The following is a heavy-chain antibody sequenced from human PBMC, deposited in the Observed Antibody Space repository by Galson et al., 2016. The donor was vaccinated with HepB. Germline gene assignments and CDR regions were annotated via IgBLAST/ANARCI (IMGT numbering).Heavy chain of an antibody. CDR2: IKTKTEGEAT. CDR3: STDRGQPGYYFDY. D-gene: IGHD2-21*01. V-gene: IGHV3-15*01. J-gene: IGHJ4*02. CDR1: GFFFKNAW. Sequence: SLRLSCAASGFFFKNAWMIWIRQAPGKGLEWVGRIKTKTEGEATDSAAPVRGRFTISRDDSRYMLYLEMKNLAPDDTAVYYCSTDRGQPGYYFDYWGQGSLVTVSS.